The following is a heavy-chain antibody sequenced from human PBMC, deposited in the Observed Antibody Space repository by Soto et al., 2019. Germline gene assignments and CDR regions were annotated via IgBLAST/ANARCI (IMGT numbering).Heavy chain of an antibody. CDR1: GGSISSSSYY. V-gene: IGHV4-39*07. CDR3: ARDRGVTRKFDAFDI. D-gene: IGHD3-10*01. Sequence: SETLSLTCTVSGGSISSSSYYWGWIRQPPGKGLEWIGSIYYSGSTYYNPSLKSRVTISVDTSKNQFSLKLSSVTAADPAVYYCARDRGVTRKFDAFDIWGQGTMVTVSS. CDR2: IYYSGST. J-gene: IGHJ3*02.